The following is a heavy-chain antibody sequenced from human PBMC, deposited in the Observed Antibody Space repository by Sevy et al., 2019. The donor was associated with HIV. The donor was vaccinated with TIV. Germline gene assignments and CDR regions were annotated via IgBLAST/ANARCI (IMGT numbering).Heavy chain of an antibody. V-gene: IGHV3-30-3*01. CDR1: GFTFSSYA. J-gene: IGHJ6*02. D-gene: IGHD6-19*01. CDR2: ISYDGSNK. Sequence: GGSLRLSCAASGFTFSSYAMHWVRQAPGKGLEWVAVISYDGSNKYYAESVKGRFTISKNNSKNTLYLQMNSLRAEDTAVYYCARGSIAVAGTGFYYYGMDVWGQGTTVTVSS. CDR3: ARGSIAVAGTGFYYYGMDV.